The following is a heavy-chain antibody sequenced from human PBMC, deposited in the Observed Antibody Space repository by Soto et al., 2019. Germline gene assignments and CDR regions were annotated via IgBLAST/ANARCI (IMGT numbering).Heavy chain of an antibody. D-gene: IGHD2-2*02. V-gene: IGHV1-3*01. CDR2: INAGNGNT. CDR1: GYTFTSYA. Sequence: ASVKVSCKASGYTFTSYAMHWVRQAPGQRLEWMGWINAGNGNTKYSQKFQGRVTITRDTSASTAYMELSSLRSEDTAVYYCARDRIVVVPAAILGRYYYYGMDVWGQGTTVTVSS. J-gene: IGHJ6*02. CDR3: ARDRIVVVPAAILGRYYYYGMDV.